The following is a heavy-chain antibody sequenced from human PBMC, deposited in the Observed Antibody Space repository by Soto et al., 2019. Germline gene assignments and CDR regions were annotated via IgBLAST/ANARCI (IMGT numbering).Heavy chain of an antibody. CDR3: ARDLSISSTDGPLDP. J-gene: IGHJ5*02. CDR1: VGSISRYY. CDR2: IHYTGST. Sequence: PSETLSLTCTVSVGSISRYYWTWIRQPPGKGLEWIGNIHYTGSTNYNPSLKSRVTISLGTSKSQFSLKLSSVTAADTAVYYCARDLSISSTDGPLDPWGHGTLVTVSS. V-gene: IGHV4-59*01. D-gene: IGHD6-6*01.